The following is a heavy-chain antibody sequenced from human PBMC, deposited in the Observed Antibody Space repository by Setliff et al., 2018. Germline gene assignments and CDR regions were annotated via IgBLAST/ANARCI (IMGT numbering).Heavy chain of an antibody. CDR3: VRLVVTKLNAFDI. D-gene: IGHD3-22*01. J-gene: IGHJ3*02. V-gene: IGHV2-5*02. CDR1: GLSVSTSGVG. Sequence: SGPTLVNPTQTLTLTCTFSGLSVSTSGVGVGWIRQLPVKALEWLALIYWDDDKRYSPSLKSRLTIIKDTSKNQVVLRMTNMDSVDSATYYCVRLVVTKLNAFDIWGQGTMVTVSS. CDR2: IYWDDDK.